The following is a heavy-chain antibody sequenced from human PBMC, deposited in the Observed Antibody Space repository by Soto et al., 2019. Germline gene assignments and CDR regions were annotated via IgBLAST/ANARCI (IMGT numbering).Heavy chain of an antibody. Sequence: SETLSLTCAFSGCYISSGGYSWSWIRQPPGKGLEWIGYIYHSGSTYYNPSLKSRVTISVDRSKNQFSLKLSSVTAADTAVYYCARVPGPWGQGTLVTVSS. CDR1: GCYISSGGYS. CDR3: ARVPGP. CDR2: IYHSGST. D-gene: IGHD7-27*01. J-gene: IGHJ5*02. V-gene: IGHV4-30-2*01.